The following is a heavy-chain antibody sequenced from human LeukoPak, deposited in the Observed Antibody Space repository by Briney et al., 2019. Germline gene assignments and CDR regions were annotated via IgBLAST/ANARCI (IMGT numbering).Heavy chain of an antibody. CDR1: GFTFSSYS. CDR3: ARGRIVGGFDP. D-gene: IGHD1-26*01. V-gene: IGHV3-48*04. CDR2: ISGSSGTI. J-gene: IGHJ5*02. Sequence: GGSLRLSCAASGFTFSSYSLNWVRRAPGKGLEWVSYISGSSGTIYYTDSVKGRFTVSRDNAKNSLYLQMNSLRAEDTAVYYCARGRIVGGFDPWGQGTLVTVSS.